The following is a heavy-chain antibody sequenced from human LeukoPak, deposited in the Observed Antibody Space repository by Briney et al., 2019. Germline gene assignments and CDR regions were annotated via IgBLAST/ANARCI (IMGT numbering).Heavy chain of an antibody. V-gene: IGHV3-23*01. J-gene: IGHJ4*02. D-gene: IGHD3-3*01. Sequence: PGGSLRLSCAASGFTFSSYAMSWVRQAPGKGLEWVSAISGSDGSTYYADSVKGRFTISRDNSKNTLYLQMNSLRAEDTAVYYCAKGPYGFWSGSKEPFDYWGQGTLVTVSS. CDR3: AKGPYGFWSGSKEPFDY. CDR1: GFTFSSYA. CDR2: ISGSDGST.